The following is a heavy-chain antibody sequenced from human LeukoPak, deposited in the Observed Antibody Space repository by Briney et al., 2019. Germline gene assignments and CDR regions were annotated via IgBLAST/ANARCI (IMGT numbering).Heavy chain of an antibody. J-gene: IGHJ1*01. CDR1: GFTFSSYA. CDR2: ISYDGSNK. V-gene: IGHV3-30*14. CDR3: ARDPSSGWYPKYFQH. D-gene: IGHD6-19*01. Sequence: GGSLRLSCAASGFTFSSYAMHWVRQAPGKGLEWVAVISYDGSNKYYADSVKGRFTISRDNSKNMLYLQMNSLRAEDTAVYYCARDPSSGWYPKYFQHWGQGTLVTVSS.